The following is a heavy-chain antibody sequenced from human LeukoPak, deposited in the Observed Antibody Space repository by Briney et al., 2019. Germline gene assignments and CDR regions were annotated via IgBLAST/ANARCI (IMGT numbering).Heavy chain of an antibody. CDR3: ARGARSSDY. CDR2: IYDSGST. V-gene: IGHV4-59*01. Sequence: SETLSLTCTVSGGSTSSYYWSWIRQPPGKGLEWIGFIYDSGSTYYNPSLKSRVTISVDTSKNQLSLKLSSATAADTAVYYCARGARSSDYWGQGTLVTVSS. D-gene: IGHD3-10*01. CDR1: GGSTSSYY. J-gene: IGHJ4*02.